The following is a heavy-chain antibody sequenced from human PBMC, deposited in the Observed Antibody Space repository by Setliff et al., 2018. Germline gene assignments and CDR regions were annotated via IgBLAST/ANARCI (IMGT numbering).Heavy chain of an antibody. CDR3: SRERIYDGLNYNGMDV. CDR2: ISGYTGNT. D-gene: IGHD3-3*01. V-gene: IGHV1-18*01. CDR1: GYTFTDYG. Sequence: ASVKVSCKASGYTFTDYGITWVRQAPGQGLEWMGWISGYTGNTNYAHKLQGRVTLTTDTSTGTAYMELRSLRSDDTAVYYCSRERIYDGLNYNGMDVWGQGTTVTSPQ. J-gene: IGHJ6*01.